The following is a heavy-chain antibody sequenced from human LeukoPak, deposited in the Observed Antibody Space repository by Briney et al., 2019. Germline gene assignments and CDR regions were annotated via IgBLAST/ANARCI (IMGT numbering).Heavy chain of an antibody. Sequence: GSLRLSCATSGFNFDRYTIHWVRQAPGKGLEWVSLAGWAGGTTFYSDSVRGRFTISRDSGRKSVYLQMNSLTTDDTAFYFCAKELDTMFFDYWGQGALVTVSS. J-gene: IGHJ4*02. CDR2: AGWAGGTT. CDR3: AKELDTMFFDY. V-gene: IGHV3-43*01. D-gene: IGHD3-10*02. CDR1: GFNFDRYT.